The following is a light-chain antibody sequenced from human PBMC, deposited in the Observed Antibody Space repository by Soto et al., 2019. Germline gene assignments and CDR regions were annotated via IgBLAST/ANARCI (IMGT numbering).Light chain of an antibody. CDR3: QQLNSYPQIT. V-gene: IGKV1-9*01. J-gene: IGKJ5*01. Sequence: IQLTQSPSSLSASVGGRVTITCRASQGISSYLAWYQQKPGKAPKLLIYAASTLQSGVPSRFGGSGSGTDFTLTISSLQPEDFATYYCQQLNSYPQITFGQGTRLEIK. CDR2: AAS. CDR1: QGISSY.